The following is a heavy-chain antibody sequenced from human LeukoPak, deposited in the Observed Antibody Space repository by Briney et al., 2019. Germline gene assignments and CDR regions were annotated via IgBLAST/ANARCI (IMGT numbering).Heavy chain of an antibody. CDR3: AKISSSAESNFDY. CDR2: IWPDGSKK. CDR1: GFTFSTYT. V-gene: IGHV3-33*06. Sequence: GRSLRLSCAASGFTFSTYTMHWVRQAPGKGLEWVAFIWPDGSKKYYADSVKGRFAISRENSKNTVYLQMNDLRPEDTALYFCAKISSSAESNFDYWGQGTLLTVSS. D-gene: IGHD6-25*01. J-gene: IGHJ4*02.